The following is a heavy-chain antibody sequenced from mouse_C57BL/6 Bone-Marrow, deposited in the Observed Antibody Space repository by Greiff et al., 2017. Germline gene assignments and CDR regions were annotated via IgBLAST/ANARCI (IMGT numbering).Heavy chain of an antibody. CDR2: IWSGGST. V-gene: IGHV2-2*01. Sequence: VQLQQSGPGLVQPSQSLSITCTASGFSLTSYGVHWVRQSPGKGLEWLGVIWSGGSTDYNAAFISRLSISKDNSKSQVFFKMSSLQADDTAIYYCARNYYSNYDYFDYWGQGTTLTVSS. CDR1: GFSLTSYG. D-gene: IGHD2-5*01. CDR3: ARNYYSNYDYFDY. J-gene: IGHJ2*01.